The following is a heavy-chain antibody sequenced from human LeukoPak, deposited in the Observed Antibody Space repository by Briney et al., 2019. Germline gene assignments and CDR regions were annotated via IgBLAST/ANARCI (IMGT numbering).Heavy chain of an antibody. D-gene: IGHD5-18*01. Sequence: GASLRLSCAASGFTFSSYAMSWVRQAPGKGLEWVSAISGSGGSTYYADSVKGRFTISRDNSKNALYLQMNSLRAEDTTVYYCAKDRYSYGYGLDYWGQGTLVTVSS. J-gene: IGHJ4*02. V-gene: IGHV3-23*01. CDR3: AKDRYSYGYGLDY. CDR1: GFTFSSYA. CDR2: ISGSGGST.